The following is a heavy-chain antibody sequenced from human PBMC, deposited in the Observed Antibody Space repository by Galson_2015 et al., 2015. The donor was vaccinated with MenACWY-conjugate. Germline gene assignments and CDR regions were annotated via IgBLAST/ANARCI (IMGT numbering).Heavy chain of an antibody. D-gene: IGHD6-19*01. CDR2: ISDGGATT. CDR1: GFSLATHG. CDR3: AKSRYSSINWYFGL. V-gene: IGHV3-23*01. Sequence: SLRLSCAASGFSLATHGMIWVRQGPGKGLQLVSGISDGGATTDYADSVKGRFTVSRDNSKNALFLQMDSLRADDTAVYYCAKSRYSSINWYFGLWGRGTLVTVSS. J-gene: IGHJ2*01.